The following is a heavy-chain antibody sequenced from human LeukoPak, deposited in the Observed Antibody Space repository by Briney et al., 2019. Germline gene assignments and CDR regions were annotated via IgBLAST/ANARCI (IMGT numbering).Heavy chain of an antibody. CDR3: ARQPPYDFNAFDI. Sequence: TSETLSLTCTVSGGSISSYYWSWIRQPPGKGLEWIGYIYYSGSTNYNPPLKSRVTISVDTSKNQFSLKLSSVTAADTAVYYCARQPPYDFNAFDIWGQGTMVTVSS. CDR2: IYYSGST. D-gene: IGHD3-3*01. V-gene: IGHV4-59*01. CDR1: GGSISSYY. J-gene: IGHJ3*02.